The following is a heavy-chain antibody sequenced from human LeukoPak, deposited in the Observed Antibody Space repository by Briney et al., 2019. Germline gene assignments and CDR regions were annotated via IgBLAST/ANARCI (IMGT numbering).Heavy chain of an antibody. D-gene: IGHD4-4*01. V-gene: IGHV3-11*01. Sequence: GGSLRLSCAASGFTFSDYYMSWIRQAPGEGLEWVSYISSSGSTIYYADSVKGRFTISRDNAKNSLYLQMNSLRAEDTAVYYCARTGRADYSNYEEYFQHWGQGTLVTVSS. J-gene: IGHJ1*01. CDR3: ARTGRADYSNYEEYFQH. CDR1: GFTFSDYY. CDR2: ISSSGSTI.